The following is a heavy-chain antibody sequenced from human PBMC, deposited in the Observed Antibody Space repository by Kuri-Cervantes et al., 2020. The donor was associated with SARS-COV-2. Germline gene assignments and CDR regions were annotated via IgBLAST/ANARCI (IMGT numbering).Heavy chain of an antibody. CDR1: GFTFSDYS. V-gene: IGHV3-74*01. D-gene: IGHD4-23*01. J-gene: IGHJ4*02. CDR3: ARAVSGGNSHYDF. Sequence: GESLKISCAVSGFTFSDYSMHWVRQGPGRGLVWVSRIKSDGSSTSYADSVGGRFAISRDNAKNTLYLQMNSLRAEDTAVYYCARAVSGGNSHYDFWGQGALITVSS. CDR2: IKSDGSST.